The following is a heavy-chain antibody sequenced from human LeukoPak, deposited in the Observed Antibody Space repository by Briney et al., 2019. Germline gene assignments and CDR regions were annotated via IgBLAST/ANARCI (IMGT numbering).Heavy chain of an antibody. D-gene: IGHD5-18*01. CDR1: GYTFTDYG. J-gene: IGHJ4*02. Sequence: ASVNVSCKASGYTFTDYGISWVRQAPGQGLECMGWISPDSGDTSFAQKFQGRVTMTTDTSTTTAYMELRSPRSDDTAVYFCAKDHPERYSYGTPFDYWGQGTLVTVSS. V-gene: IGHV1-18*01. CDR2: ISPDSGDT. CDR3: AKDHPERYSYGTPFDY.